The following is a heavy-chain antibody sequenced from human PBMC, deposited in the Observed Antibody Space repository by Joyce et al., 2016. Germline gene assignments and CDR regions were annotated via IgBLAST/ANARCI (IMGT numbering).Heavy chain of an antibody. J-gene: IGHJ4*02. V-gene: IGHV3-30*18. CDR3: AKILTATYSSGWFLDY. CDR1: GLTLSNYG. D-gene: IGHD6-25*01. Sequence: QVQLVESGGGVVQPGRSLRLSCAASGLTLSNYGVHWVRQAPGKGLEWVAVISYDRIYKYYADSVKGRFTISRDNSKNTVFREMNSLRAEETAVYYCAKILTATYSSGWFLDYWGQGTLVTVSS. CDR2: ISYDRIYK.